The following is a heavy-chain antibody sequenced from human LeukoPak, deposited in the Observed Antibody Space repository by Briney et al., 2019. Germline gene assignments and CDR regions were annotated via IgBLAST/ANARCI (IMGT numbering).Heavy chain of an antibody. CDR2: ISWNSGSI. CDR3: AKDLWGTAVAGTLDY. J-gene: IGHJ4*02. Sequence: GRSLRLSCAASEFTFDDYAMHWVRQAPGKGLEWVSGISWNSGSIGYADSVKGRFTISRDNAKNSLYLQMNSLRAEDTALYYCAKDLWGTAVAGTLDYWGQGTLVTVSS. V-gene: IGHV3-9*01. CDR1: EFTFDDYA. D-gene: IGHD6-19*01.